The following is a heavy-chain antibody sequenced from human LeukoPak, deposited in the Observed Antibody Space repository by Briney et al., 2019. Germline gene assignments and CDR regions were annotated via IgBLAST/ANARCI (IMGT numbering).Heavy chain of an antibody. J-gene: IGHJ4*02. D-gene: IGHD3-10*01. CDR3: ARDVGVTMVRGVIITTPPSFDY. CDR2: INTNTGNP. V-gene: IGHV7-4-1*02. Sequence: ASVKVSCKASGGTFSSYAISWVRQAPGQGLEWMGRINTNTGNPTYAQGFTGRFVFSLDTSVSTAYLQISSLKAEDTAVYYCARDVGVTMVRGVIITTPPSFDYWGQGTLVTVSS. CDR1: GGTFSSYA.